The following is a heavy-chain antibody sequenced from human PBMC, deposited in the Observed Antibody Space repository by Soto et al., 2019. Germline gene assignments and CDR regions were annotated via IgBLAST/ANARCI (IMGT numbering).Heavy chain of an antibody. Sequence: ASVKVSCKASGYTLTNFGVTWVRRAPGQGLEWMGWISAYTDTPNYAQKFQGRVTMTIDTSTSTAYMDLRSLTSDDTAVYYCARVIPGVEAWFDPWGQGTLVTVSS. CDR2: ISAYTDTP. D-gene: IGHD2-2*01. CDR1: GYTLTNFG. CDR3: ARVIPGVEAWFDP. V-gene: IGHV1-18*01. J-gene: IGHJ5*02.